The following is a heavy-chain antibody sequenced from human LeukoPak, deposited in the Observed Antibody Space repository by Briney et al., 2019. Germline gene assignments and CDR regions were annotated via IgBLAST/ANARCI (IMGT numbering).Heavy chain of an antibody. CDR1: GGSISSYY. D-gene: IGHD2-15*01. Sequence: SETPSLTCTVSGGSISSYYWSWIRQPPGKGLEWIGYIYYSGSTNYNPSLKSRVTISVDTPKNQFSLKLSSVTAADTAVYYCARDHLVVAATRDYYYYYGMDVWGQGTTVTVSS. J-gene: IGHJ6*02. CDR2: IYYSGST. CDR3: ARDHLVVAATRDYYYYYGMDV. V-gene: IGHV4-59*01.